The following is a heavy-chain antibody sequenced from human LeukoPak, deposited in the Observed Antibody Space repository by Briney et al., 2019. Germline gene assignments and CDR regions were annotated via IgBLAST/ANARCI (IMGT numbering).Heavy chain of an antibody. CDR3: ARDRSGNYYNPNWFDP. CDR1: GFPFSSYS. Sequence: GGSLRLSCAASGFPFSSYSMNWVRQAPGKGLEWVSYISSSSDTIYYADSVKGRFTISRDNAKSSLYLQMNSLRADDTAVYYCARDRSGNYYNPNWFDPWGRGTLVTVSS. J-gene: IGHJ5*02. CDR2: ISSSSDTI. V-gene: IGHV3-48*01. D-gene: IGHD3-10*01.